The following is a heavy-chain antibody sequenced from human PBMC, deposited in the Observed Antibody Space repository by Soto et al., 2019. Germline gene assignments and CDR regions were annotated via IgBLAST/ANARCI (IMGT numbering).Heavy chain of an antibody. J-gene: IGHJ4*02. CDR1: GFAFGDYG. D-gene: IGHD3-3*01. CDR2: IRAKGYGGTT. CDR3: SRAGANYNFWSGYYFGY. V-gene: IGHV3-49*03. Sequence: GGSLRLSCRGAGFAFGDYGMTWLRQAPGKGLEWVGLIRAKGYGGTTEYAASVKGRFTISRDDSKSVAYLQMNGLKTEDTAVYYCSRAGANYNFWSGYYFGYWGRGTLVTV.